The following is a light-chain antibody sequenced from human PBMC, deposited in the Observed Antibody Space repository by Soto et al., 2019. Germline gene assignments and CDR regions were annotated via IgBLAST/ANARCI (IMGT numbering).Light chain of an antibody. CDR2: WAS. CDR3: QQYYTTPLT. J-gene: IGKJ4*01. CDR1: QSLLFTSNNKNY. Sequence: DIVMTQSPDSLAVSLGERAPIKCKSSQSLLFTSNNKNYLGWFQQKPRQPXKXXLSWASTRESGVPDRFSGSGSGTDFTLKISSLQAEDGAVYYCQQYYTTPLTFGGGTKVDNK. V-gene: IGKV4-1*01.